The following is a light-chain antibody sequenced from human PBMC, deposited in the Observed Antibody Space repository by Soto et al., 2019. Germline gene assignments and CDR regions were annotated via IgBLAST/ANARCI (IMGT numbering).Light chain of an antibody. CDR3: QQYCEWPPMT. J-gene: IGKJ1*01. V-gene: IGKV3-15*01. CDR2: GAS. CDR1: ETVATN. Sequence: EVVMTQSPATLSASPGERATLSCWASETVATNLAWYQQKPGQAPRLLISGASTRAAGFSNRFRGSGWGTAFTLTITILLSEDFCIYYCQQYCEWPPMTFGQGTKVEI.